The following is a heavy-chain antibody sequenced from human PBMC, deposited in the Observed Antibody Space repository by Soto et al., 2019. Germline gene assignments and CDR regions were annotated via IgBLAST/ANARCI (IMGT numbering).Heavy chain of an antibody. Sequence: QVQLQESGPGLVKPSQTLSLTCTVSGGSISSGGYYWSWIRQHAGKGLEWIGYIYYSGRTYYNPSLKSRVTISGDTSKNQFSLKLSSVTAADTSGYHCAREQYYGGTGGAFDIWGQGTMVTVSS. V-gene: IGHV4-31*03. CDR2: IYYSGRT. CDR3: AREQYYGGTGGAFDI. CDR1: GGSISSGGYY. J-gene: IGHJ3*02. D-gene: IGHD4-17*01.